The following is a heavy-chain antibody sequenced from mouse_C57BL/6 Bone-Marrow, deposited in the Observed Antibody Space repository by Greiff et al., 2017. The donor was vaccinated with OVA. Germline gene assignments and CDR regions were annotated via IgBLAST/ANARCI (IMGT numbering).Heavy chain of an antibody. V-gene: IGHV1-15*01. D-gene: IGHD4-1*01. CDR2: IDPETGGT. Sequence: VKLMESGAELVRPGASVTLSCKASGYTFTDYEMHWVKQTPVHGLEWIGAIDPETGGTAYNQKFKGKAILTADKSSSTAYMELRSLTSEDSAVYYCTRKDWEGFAYWGQGTLVTVSA. CDR1: GYTFTDYE. J-gene: IGHJ3*01. CDR3: TRKDWEGFAY.